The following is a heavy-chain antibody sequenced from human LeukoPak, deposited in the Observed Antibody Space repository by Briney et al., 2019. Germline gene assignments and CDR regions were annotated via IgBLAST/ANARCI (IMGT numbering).Heavy chain of an antibody. J-gene: IGHJ3*02. CDR3: AHVLFLDAFDI. CDR2: ISAYNGNT. D-gene: IGHD3-3*01. CDR1: GYTFTSYG. Sequence: ASVKVSCKASGYTFTSYGISWVRQAPGQGLEWMGWISAYNGNTNYAQKLQGRVTMTTDTSTSTAYMELSRLRSDDTAVYYCAHVLFLDAFDIWGQGTMVTVSS. V-gene: IGHV1-18*01.